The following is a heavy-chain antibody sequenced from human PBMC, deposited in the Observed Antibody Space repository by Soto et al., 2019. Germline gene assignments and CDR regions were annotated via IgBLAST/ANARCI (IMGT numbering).Heavy chain of an antibody. V-gene: IGHV3-9*01. D-gene: IGHD6-13*01. Sequence: EVQLVESGGGWVQPGRSLRLSCAASGFSFDDYAMHWVRQAPGKGLEWVSGISWNTDRTGYADSVKGRFTISRDNAKNSLYLQMNSLRPEDTPFYYCTKPFHSTTCYGLHYFASWAQGPLAPVSS. CDR2: ISWNTDRT. CDR3: TKPFHSTTCYGLHYFAS. J-gene: IGHJ4*02. CDR1: GFSFDDYA.